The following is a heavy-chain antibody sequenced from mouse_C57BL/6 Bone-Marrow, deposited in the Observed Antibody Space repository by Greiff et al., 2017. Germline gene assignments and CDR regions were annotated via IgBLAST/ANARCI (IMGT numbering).Heavy chain of an antibody. CDR3: ARVAVVAHWYFDV. D-gene: IGHD1-1*01. J-gene: IGHJ1*03. CDR2: IYPGSGST. Sequence: VQLQQPGAELVKPGASVKMSCKASGYTFTSYWITWVKQGPGQGLEWIGDIYPGSGSTYYNEKFKSKATLSVDTSSSTAYMQLSSLTSEDSAVYYCARVAVVAHWYFDVWGTGTTVTVSS. CDR1: GYTFTSYW. V-gene: IGHV1-55*01.